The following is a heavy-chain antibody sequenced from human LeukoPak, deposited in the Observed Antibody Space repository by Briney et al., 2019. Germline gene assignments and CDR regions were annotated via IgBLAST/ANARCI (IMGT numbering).Heavy chain of an antibody. CDR3: ARDQYGDYSVDY. D-gene: IGHD4-17*01. Sequence: GGSLRLSCAASGFTVSSNYMSWVRQAPGKGLEWVSVIYSGGSTYYADSVKGQFTISRDNSKNTLYLQMNSLRAEDTAVYYCARDQYGDYSVDYWGQGTLVTVSS. J-gene: IGHJ4*02. V-gene: IGHV3-53*01. CDR2: IYSGGST. CDR1: GFTVSSNY.